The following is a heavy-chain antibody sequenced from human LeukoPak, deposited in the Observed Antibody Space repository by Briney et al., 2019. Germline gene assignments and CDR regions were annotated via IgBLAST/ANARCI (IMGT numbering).Heavy chain of an antibody. D-gene: IGHD3-10*01. J-gene: IGHJ4*02. V-gene: IGHV3-7*01. CDR3: ARGGKVREIYYFDY. CDR1: GFTFSSYW. Sequence: SGGSLRLSCAASGFTFSSYWMSWVRQAPGKGLEWVANIKQDGSEKYYVDSVKGRFTISRDNAKNSLYLQMNSLRAEDTAVYYCARGGKVREIYYFDYWGQGTLVTVSS. CDR2: IKQDGSEK.